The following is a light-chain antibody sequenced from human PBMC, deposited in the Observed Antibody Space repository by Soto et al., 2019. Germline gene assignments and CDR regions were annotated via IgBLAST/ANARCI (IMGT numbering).Light chain of an antibody. CDR3: QKYNSAPLT. J-gene: IGKJ4*01. CDR1: QGIAPY. V-gene: IGKV1-27*01. Sequence: DVQMTQSPSSLSAFVGDRATITCRASQGIAPYLAWFQQKPGKVPKLLIYATSTLQSGVPSRFSGSGSGTDFTLTISSLQPEDIGTYYCQKYNSAPLTFGGGTKVEIK. CDR2: ATS.